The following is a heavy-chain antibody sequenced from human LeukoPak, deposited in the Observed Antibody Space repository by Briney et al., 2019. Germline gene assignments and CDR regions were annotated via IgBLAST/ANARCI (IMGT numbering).Heavy chain of an antibody. Sequence: SETLSLTCTVSGGSISSYDWSWIRQPAGKGLEWIGRIYTSGSTNYNPSLKSRVTMSVDTSKNQFSLKLNSVTAADTAVYYCARLSSTWYQDWYFDLWGRGTLVTVSS. J-gene: IGHJ2*01. CDR2: IYTSGST. CDR1: GGSISSYD. CDR3: ARLSSTWYQDWYFDL. D-gene: IGHD6-13*01. V-gene: IGHV4-4*07.